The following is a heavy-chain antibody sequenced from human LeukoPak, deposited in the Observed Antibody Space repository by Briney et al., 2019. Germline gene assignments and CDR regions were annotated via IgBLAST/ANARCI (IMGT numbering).Heavy chain of an antibody. J-gene: IGHJ6*02. Sequence: GGSLRLSCAASGFTFSSYSMNWVRQAPGEGLEWVSSISSSSSYIYYADSVKGRFTISRDNAKNSLYLQMNSLRAEDTAVYYCASTITIFGVVMSHLYGMDVWGQGTTVTVSS. CDR2: ISSSSSYI. CDR1: GFTFSSYS. D-gene: IGHD3-3*01. CDR3: ASTITIFGVVMSHLYGMDV. V-gene: IGHV3-21*01.